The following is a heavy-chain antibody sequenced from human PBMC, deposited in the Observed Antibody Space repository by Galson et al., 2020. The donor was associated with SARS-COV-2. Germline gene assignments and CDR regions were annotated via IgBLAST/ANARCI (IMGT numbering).Heavy chain of an antibody. D-gene: IGHD2-15*01. CDR3: TRDPFCCSDYGLYV. Sequence: GASLKISCTASGFTFGDYAMSWLRQAPGKGLGWVGFIRRKANGGTTEYAASVKGRFTITRADTKSIAYLQMNSLKTEDKAVYYCTRDPFCCSDYGLYVWGQGTTVTVSS. V-gene: IGHV3-49*03. CDR1: GFTFGDYA. CDR2: IRRKANGGTT. J-gene: IGHJ6*01.